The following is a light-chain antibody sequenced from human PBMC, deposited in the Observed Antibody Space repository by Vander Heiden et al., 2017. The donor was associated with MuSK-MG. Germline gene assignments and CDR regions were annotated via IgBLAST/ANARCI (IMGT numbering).Light chain of an antibody. CDR1: QSISSW. CDR2: EAS. J-gene: IGKJ2*01. CDR3: QQYDNYPTT. V-gene: IGKV1-5*01. Sequence: DIQMTQSPSTLSASVGDRVTITCRASQSISSWLAWFQQKAGKAPKLLIYEASNLVSGVPSRFSGSGPGTEFTLTISSLQPDDFATYYCQQYDNYPTTFGQGTKLEIK.